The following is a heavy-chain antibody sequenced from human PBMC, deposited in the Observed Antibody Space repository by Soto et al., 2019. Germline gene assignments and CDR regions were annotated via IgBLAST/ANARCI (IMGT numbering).Heavy chain of an antibody. Sequence: SETLSLTCTVSGGSISSYYWSWIRQPPGKGLEWIGYIYYSGSTNYNPSLKSRVTISVDTSKNQFSLKLSPVTAADTAVYYCARCSNIGSGWVFDYGGQGTLVTVSS. J-gene: IGHJ4*02. CDR2: IYYSGST. D-gene: IGHD6-19*01. CDR3: ARCSNIGSGWVFDY. V-gene: IGHV4-59*01. CDR1: GGSISSYY.